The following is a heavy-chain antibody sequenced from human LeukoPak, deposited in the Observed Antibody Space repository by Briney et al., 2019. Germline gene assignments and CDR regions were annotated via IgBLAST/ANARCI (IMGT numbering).Heavy chain of an antibody. Sequence: GGSLRLSCAASGFTFSSYAMSWVRQAPGKGLEWVSAISGSGGSTYYADSVKGRFTISRDNSKNTLYLQMNSLRAEDTAVYYCARHYSSSWYFDYWGQGTLVTVSS. CDR1: GFTFSSYA. V-gene: IGHV3-23*01. J-gene: IGHJ4*02. CDR2: ISGSGGST. D-gene: IGHD6-13*01. CDR3: ARHYSSSWYFDY.